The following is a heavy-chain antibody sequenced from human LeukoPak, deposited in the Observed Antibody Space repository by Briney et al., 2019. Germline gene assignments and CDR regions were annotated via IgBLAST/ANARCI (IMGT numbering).Heavy chain of an antibody. CDR3: VKEASWSGYYITYYFDN. D-gene: IGHD3-3*01. Sequence: GGSLRLSCAASGFTFSSYWMSWVRQAPGKGLEWVANIKQDGGEKYYVDSVKDRFTISRDNSNNTLYLEMNSLRPEDTAVYYCVKEASWSGYYITYYFDNWGQGTLVTVSS. CDR1: GFTFSSYW. CDR2: IKQDGGEK. J-gene: IGHJ4*02. V-gene: IGHV3-7*01.